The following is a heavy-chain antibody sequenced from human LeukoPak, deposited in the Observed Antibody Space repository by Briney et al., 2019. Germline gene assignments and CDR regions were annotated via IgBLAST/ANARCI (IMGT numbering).Heavy chain of an antibody. Sequence: TGGSLRLSCGASGFIFNNFWMSWVRLAPGKGLEWVANIKQDGSEKYYSDSVKGRFTISRDNAKNLFFLQMNSLTAEDTAVYYCARAGTYTHNSYRRRGEWSHFDYWGQGTLVTVSS. CDR1: GFIFNNFW. CDR2: IKQDGSEK. J-gene: IGHJ4*02. CDR3: ARAGTYTHNSYRRRGEWSHFDY. D-gene: IGHD3-3*01. V-gene: IGHV3-7*01.